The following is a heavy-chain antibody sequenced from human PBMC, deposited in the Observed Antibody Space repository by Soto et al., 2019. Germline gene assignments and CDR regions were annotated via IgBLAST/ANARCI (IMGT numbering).Heavy chain of an antibody. V-gene: IGHV4-59*01. D-gene: IGHD3-22*01. CDR3: AREGYYDSSGYYIDAFDI. Sequence: QVQLQESGPGLVKPSETLSPTCTVSGGSISSYYWSWIRQPPGKGLEWIGYIYYSGSTNYNPSLKSRVTISVDTSKNQFSLKLSSVTAADTAVYYCAREGYYDSSGYYIDAFDIWGQGTMVTVSS. CDR2: IYYSGST. CDR1: GGSISSYY. J-gene: IGHJ3*02.